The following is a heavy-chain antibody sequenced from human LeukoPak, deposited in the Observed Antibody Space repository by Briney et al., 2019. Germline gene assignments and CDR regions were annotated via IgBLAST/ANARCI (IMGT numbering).Heavy chain of an antibody. CDR3: ASPKNSGSPRPYYYYYGMDV. CDR1: GGSFSGYY. V-gene: IGHV4-34*01. D-gene: IGHD3-10*01. Sequence: SETLSLSCAVYGGSFSGYYWSWIRQPAGKGLEWIGEINHSGSTNYNPSLKSRVTISVDTSKNQFSLKLSSVTAADTAVYYCASPKNSGSPRPYYYYYGMDVWGKGTTVTVSS. J-gene: IGHJ6*04. CDR2: INHSGST.